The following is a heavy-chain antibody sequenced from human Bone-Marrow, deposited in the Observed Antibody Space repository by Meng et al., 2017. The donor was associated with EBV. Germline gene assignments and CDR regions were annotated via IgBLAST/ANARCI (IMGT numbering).Heavy chain of an antibody. Sequence: QLEESGSELTKPVASMKVSCNASGYTFPSYAMNWVRQAPGQGLEWMGWINTNTGNPTYAQGFTGRFVFSLDTSVSTAYLQISSLKAEDTAVYYCARDGPGICYWGQGTLVTVSS. CDR2: INTNTGNP. V-gene: IGHV7-4-1*02. CDR1: GYTFPSYA. J-gene: IGHJ4*02. CDR3: ARDGPGICY. D-gene: IGHD3-3*01.